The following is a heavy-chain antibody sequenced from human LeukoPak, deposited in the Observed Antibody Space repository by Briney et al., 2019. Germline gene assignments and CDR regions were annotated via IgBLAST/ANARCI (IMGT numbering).Heavy chain of an antibody. V-gene: IGHV3-30*18. J-gene: IGHJ4*02. Sequence: GGSLRLSCAAPGFTFSSYGMHWVRQAPGKGLEWVAVISYDGSNKYYADSVKGRFTISRDNSKNTLYLQMNSLRAEDTAVYYCAKGRGYDFWSGYPSFDYWGQGTLVTVSS. CDR3: AKGRGYDFWSGYPSFDY. CDR2: ISYDGSNK. D-gene: IGHD3-3*01. CDR1: GFTFSSYG.